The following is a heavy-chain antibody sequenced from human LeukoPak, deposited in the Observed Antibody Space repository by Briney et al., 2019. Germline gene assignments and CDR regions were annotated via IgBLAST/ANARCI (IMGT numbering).Heavy chain of an antibody. J-gene: IGHJ2*01. D-gene: IGHD1-14*01. CDR2: IYHSGST. CDR1: GGSISSGGYS. Sequence: PSETLSLTCAVSGGSISSGGYSWSWIRQPPGKGLEWIGYIYHSGSTYYNPSLKSRVTISVDRSKNQFSLKLSSVTAADTAVYYCARDGNPWNLDVWGRGTLVTVSS. CDR3: ARDGNPWNLDV. V-gene: IGHV4-30-2*01.